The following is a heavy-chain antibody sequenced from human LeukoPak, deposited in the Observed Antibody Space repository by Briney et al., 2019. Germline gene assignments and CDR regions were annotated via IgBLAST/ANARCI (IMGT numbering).Heavy chain of an antibody. CDR2: ISWNGGSI. J-gene: IGHJ4*02. V-gene: IGHV3-9*01. D-gene: IGHD3-10*01. CDR3: AVSFMVRGVIDY. CDR1: GFTFDDYA. Sequence: GGSLRLSCVASGFTFDDYAMHWVRQAPGKGLEWVSGISWNGGSIGYADSVKGRFTISRDNAKNSLYLQMNSLRAEDTAVYYCAVSFMVRGVIDYWGQGTLVTVSS.